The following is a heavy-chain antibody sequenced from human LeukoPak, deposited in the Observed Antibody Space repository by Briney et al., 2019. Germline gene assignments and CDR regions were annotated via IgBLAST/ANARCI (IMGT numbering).Heavy chain of an antibody. Sequence: ASVKVSCKVSGYTLTELSMHWVRQAPGKGLEWMGGFDPEDGGTIYAQKFQGRVTMTEDTSTDTAYMELSSLRSEDTAVYYCATDKLVGAPQYGMDVWGQGTTVTVSS. CDR2: FDPEDGGT. J-gene: IGHJ6*02. D-gene: IGHD1-26*01. CDR3: ATDKLVGAPQYGMDV. CDR1: GYTLTELS. V-gene: IGHV1-24*01.